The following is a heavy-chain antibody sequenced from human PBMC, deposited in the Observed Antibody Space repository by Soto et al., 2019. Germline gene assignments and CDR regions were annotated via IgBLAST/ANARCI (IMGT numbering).Heavy chain of an antibody. Sequence: TLSLTCAVSGGSISSGGYSWSWIRQPPGKGLEWIGYIYHSGSTYYNPSLKSRVTISVDRSKNQFSLKLSSVTAADTAVYYCARAAAGASSFDYWGQGTLVTVSS. V-gene: IGHV4-30-2*01. J-gene: IGHJ4*02. CDR1: GGSISSGGYS. CDR2: IYHSGST. D-gene: IGHD6-13*01. CDR3: ARAAAGASSFDY.